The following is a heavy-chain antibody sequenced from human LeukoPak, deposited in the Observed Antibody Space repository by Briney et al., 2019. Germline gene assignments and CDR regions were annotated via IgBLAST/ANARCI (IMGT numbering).Heavy chain of an antibody. V-gene: IGHV1-46*01. J-gene: IGHJ4*02. CDR2: INPSGGST. CDR3: ARDLGQLLTN. Sequence: ASLKVSCKASGYTCTSDYMHWVRQAPGQGLEWMGIINPSGGSTSYAQKFQGRVTMTRDMSTSTVYMELSSLRSEDTAVYYCARDLGQLLTNWGQGTLVTVSS. D-gene: IGHD2-2*01. CDR1: GYTCTSDY.